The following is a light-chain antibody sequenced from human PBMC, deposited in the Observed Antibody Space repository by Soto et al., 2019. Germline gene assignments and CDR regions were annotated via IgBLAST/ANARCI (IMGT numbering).Light chain of an antibody. CDR2: VAS. V-gene: IGKV1-12*01. CDR1: QDFSRR. J-gene: IGKJ4*01. Sequence: DIQMTQSPSSVSASVGDRVTITCRASQDFSRRLAWYHQNPGEAPKLLIHVASSLQGGVPSRFSGSGSGTDFTLTISSLQPEDCGTYFCQQAHIFPLTFGGGTKVEIK. CDR3: QQAHIFPLT.